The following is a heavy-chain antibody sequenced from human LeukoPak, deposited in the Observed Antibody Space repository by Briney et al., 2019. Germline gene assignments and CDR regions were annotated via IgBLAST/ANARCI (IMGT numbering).Heavy chain of an antibody. Sequence: SETLSLTCMVSGDSISNYYWSWIRQPAGKGLEWIGRIYTSGSTNYNPSLKSRVTMSVDTSKNQFSLKLSSVTAADTAVYYCAREAAAGTFYFDYWGQGTLVTVSS. CDR2: IYTSGST. V-gene: IGHV4-4*07. CDR1: GDSISNYY. D-gene: IGHD6-13*01. J-gene: IGHJ4*02. CDR3: AREAAAGTFYFDY.